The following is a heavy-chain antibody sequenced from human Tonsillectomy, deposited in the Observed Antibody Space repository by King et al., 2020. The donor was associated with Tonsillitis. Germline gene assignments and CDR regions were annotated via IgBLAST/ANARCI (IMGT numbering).Heavy chain of an antibody. CDR1: GFSLSNARMG. CDR2: IFSNDEK. Sequence: TLKESGPVLVKPPETLTLTCTVSGFSLSNARMGVSWIRQPPGKALEWLAHIFSNDEKSYSTSLKSRLTISKDTSKSQVVLTMTNMDPVDTATYYCARIKSDGWDIAARPNRYFDLWGRGTLVTVSS. J-gene: IGHJ2*01. CDR3: ARIKSDGWDIAARPNRYFDL. V-gene: IGHV2-26*01. D-gene: IGHD6-6*01.